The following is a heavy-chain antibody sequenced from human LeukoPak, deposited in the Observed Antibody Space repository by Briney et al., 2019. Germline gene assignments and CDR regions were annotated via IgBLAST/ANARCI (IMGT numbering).Heavy chain of an antibody. CDR2: IYTSGST. CDR1: GGSISSYY. CDR3: ARGIGVLRYFDWLSEIYFDY. D-gene: IGHD3-9*01. V-gene: IGHV4-4*09. J-gene: IGHJ4*02. Sequence: SETLSLTCTVSGGSISSYYWSWIRQPPGKGLEWIGYIYTSGSTNYNPSLKSRVTISVDTSKNQFSLKLSSVTAADTAVYYCARGIGVLRYFDWLSEIYFDYWGQGTLVTVSS.